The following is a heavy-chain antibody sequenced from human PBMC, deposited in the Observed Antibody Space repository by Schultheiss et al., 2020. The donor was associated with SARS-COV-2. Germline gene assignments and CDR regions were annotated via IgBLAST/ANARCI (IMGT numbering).Heavy chain of an antibody. D-gene: IGHD1-1*01. CDR3: ARAGNDLEDYFDY. CDR2: ISAYNGNT. CDR1: GYTFTSYG. V-gene: IGHV1-18*01. Sequence: ASVKVSCKASGYTFTSYGISWVRQAPGQGLEWMGWISAYNGNTNYAQKLQGRVTLTADESTSTAYMELSSLRSEDTAVYYCARAGNDLEDYFDYWGQGTLVTVSS. J-gene: IGHJ4*02.